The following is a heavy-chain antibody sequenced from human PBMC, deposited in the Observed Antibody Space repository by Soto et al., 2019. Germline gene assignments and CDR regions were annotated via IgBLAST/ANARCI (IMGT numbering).Heavy chain of an antibody. CDR3: ARERTYYYDSSGKGHFDY. V-gene: IGHV4-4*02. D-gene: IGHD3-22*01. CDR1: CGSISSSNW. CDR2: IYHSGST. Sequence: KPSETLSLTCAVSCGSISSSNWWSWVRQPPGKGLEWIGEIYHSGSTNYNPSLKSRVTIPVDKSKNQFSLKLSSVTAADTAVYYCARERTYYYDSSGKGHFDYWGQGTLVTVSS. J-gene: IGHJ4*02.